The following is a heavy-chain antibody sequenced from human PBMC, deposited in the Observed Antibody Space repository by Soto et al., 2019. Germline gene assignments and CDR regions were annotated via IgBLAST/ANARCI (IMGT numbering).Heavy chain of an antibody. Sequence: TLSLTCTVSGGSISSGDYYWSWIRQSPGKGLEWIGYIYYSGSTYYNPSLKSRVTISVDTSKNQFSLKLSSVTAADTAVYYCARKSAAAGIYGMDVWGQGTTVTVSS. V-gene: IGHV4-30-4*01. J-gene: IGHJ6*02. CDR2: IYYSGST. CDR1: GGSISSGDYY. CDR3: ARKSAAAGIYGMDV. D-gene: IGHD6-13*01.